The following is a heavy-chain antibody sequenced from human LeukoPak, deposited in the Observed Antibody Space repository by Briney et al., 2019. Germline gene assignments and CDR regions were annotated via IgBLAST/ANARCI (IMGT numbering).Heavy chain of an antibody. CDR1: GFTFSSYE. J-gene: IGHJ5*02. V-gene: IGHV3-48*03. Sequence: GGSLRLSCAASGFTFSSYEMNWGRQSPGQGLEWVSYISSSGSTIYYADSVKGRFTISRDNANNSLYLPMNRLRAEDKAVYYFARAGSGYRYWFDPWGQGTLVTVSS. CDR3: ARAGSGYRYWFDP. D-gene: IGHD3-22*01. CDR2: ISSSGSTI.